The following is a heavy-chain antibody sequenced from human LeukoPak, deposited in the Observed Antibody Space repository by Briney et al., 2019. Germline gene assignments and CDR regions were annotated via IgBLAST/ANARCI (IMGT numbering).Heavy chain of an antibody. CDR2: INPNSGGT. V-gene: IGHV1-2*02. Sequence: ASVKVSCKASGYTFTSYGISWVRQAPGQGLEWMGWINPNSGGTNYAQKFQGRVTMTRDTSISTAYMELSRLRSDDTAVYYCARGVSWNPSGPWGQGTLVTVSS. CDR3: ARGVSWNPSGP. J-gene: IGHJ5*02. CDR1: GYTFTSYG. D-gene: IGHD1-1*01.